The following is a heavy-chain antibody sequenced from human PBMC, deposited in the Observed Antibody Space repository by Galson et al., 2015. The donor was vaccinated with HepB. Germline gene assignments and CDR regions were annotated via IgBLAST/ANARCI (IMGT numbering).Heavy chain of an antibody. J-gene: IGHJ4*02. V-gene: IGHV1-24*01. Sequence: SVKVSCKVSGYTLTELSMHWVRQAPGKGLEWMGGFDPEDGETIYAQKFQGRVTMTEDTSTDTAYMELSSLRSEDTAVYYCATWGVLRSFDWLFMYSFDYWAQGAPVTVAS. D-gene: IGHD3-9*01. CDR3: ATWGVLRSFDWLFMYSFDY. CDR1: GYTLTELS. CDR2: FDPEDGET.